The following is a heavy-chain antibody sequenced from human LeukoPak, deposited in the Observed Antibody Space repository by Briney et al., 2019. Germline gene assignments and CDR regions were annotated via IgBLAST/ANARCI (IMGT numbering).Heavy chain of an antibody. CDR2: IYYSGST. V-gene: IGHV4-39*01. J-gene: IGHJ3*02. Sequence: SETLSLTCTVSGGSISSSSYYWGWIRQPPGKGLEWIGSIYYSGSTYYNPSLKSQVTISVDTSKNQFSLKLSSVTAADTAVYYCARQVAVAGTLSAFDIWGQGTMVTVSS. CDR1: GGSISSSSYY. D-gene: IGHD6-19*01. CDR3: ARQVAVAGTLSAFDI.